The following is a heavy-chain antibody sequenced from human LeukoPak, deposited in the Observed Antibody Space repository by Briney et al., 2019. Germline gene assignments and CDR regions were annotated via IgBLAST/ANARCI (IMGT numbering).Heavy chain of an antibody. V-gene: IGHV3-23*01. CDR2: ISGSGGTT. D-gene: IGHD3-10*01. Sequence: GGSLRLSCAASGFTFSSYAMNWVRQAPGKGLEWVSVISGSGGTTYYADSVKGRFTISRDNSKNTLYLQMNSLRAEDTAVYYCAKDAGLSMVRGVMISDGFEYWGQGTLVTVSS. CDR3: AKDAGLSMVRGVMISDGFEY. J-gene: IGHJ4*02. CDR1: GFTFSSYA.